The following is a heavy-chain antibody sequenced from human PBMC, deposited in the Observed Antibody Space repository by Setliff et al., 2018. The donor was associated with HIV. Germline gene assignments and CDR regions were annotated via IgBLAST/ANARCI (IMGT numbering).Heavy chain of an antibody. J-gene: IGHJ3*02. CDR2: INHSGST. V-gene: IGHV4-34*01. CDR1: GGSFSGYY. D-gene: IGHD4-17*01. Sequence: SETLSLTCAVYGGSFSGYYWSWIRQPPGKGLEWIGEINHSGSTNYNPSLKSRVTISVDTSKNQFSLKLSSVAAADTAVYYCARGPYGDYHDAFDIWGQGTMVTVSS. CDR3: ARGPYGDYHDAFDI.